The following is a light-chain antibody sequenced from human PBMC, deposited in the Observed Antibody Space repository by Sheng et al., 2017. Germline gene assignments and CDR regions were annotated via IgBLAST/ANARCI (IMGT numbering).Light chain of an antibody. CDR3: QQYGSSPRT. V-gene: IGKV3-20*01. CDR2: GAS. Sequence: EIVLTQSPGTLSLSPGERATLSCRANESLSSSYLAWYQQKPGQAPRLLIYGASSRVTDIPDRFSGSGSGTDFTLTISRLEPEDFAVYYCQQYGSSPRTFGQGTKVEIK. J-gene: IGKJ1*01. CDR1: ESLSSSY.